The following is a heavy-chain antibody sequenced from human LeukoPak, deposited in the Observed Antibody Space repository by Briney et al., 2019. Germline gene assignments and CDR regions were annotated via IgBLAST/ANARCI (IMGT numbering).Heavy chain of an antibody. CDR2: IKPDGSEK. V-gene: IGHV3-7*01. CDR3: AKEGAYPIITYDS. CDR1: GFTFSSYW. Sequence: GGSLRLSCAASGFTFSSYWMNWVRQAPGKGLEWVANIKPDGSEKFYVDSVKGRFTISRDNAKNSLYLQMNSLRAEDAAVYYCAKEGAYPIITYDSWGQGTLVTVSS. D-gene: IGHD3-10*01. J-gene: IGHJ5*01.